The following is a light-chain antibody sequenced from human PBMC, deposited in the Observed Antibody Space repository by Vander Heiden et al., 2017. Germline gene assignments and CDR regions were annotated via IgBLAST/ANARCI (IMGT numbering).Light chain of an antibody. Sequence: DIVMTQSPASPAVSPGERATINCKSSQSVFYSSNNKNYLAWYQQKPGQPPKLLIYWASTRESGVPDRFSGSGSGTDFTLTISSLQAEDVAVYYCQQDDSTPYTFGQGTKVEIK. J-gene: IGKJ2*01. CDR2: WAS. CDR1: QSVFYSSNNKNY. CDR3: QQDDSTPYT. V-gene: IGKV4-1*01.